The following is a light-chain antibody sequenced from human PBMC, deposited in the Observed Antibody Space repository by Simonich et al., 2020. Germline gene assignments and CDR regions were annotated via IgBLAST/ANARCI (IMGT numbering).Light chain of an antibody. CDR2: DFS. J-gene: IGLJ2*01. V-gene: IGLV2-14*01. Sequence: QSALTQPASVSGSPGQSITISCTGTSSDVGCYNYVSWYQQHPGKAPKLMIYDFSKRPSGVSNRFSVAKSGNTASLTISGLQAEDEADYYCSSYTSSSTLVFGGGTKLTVL. CDR1: SSDVGCYNY. CDR3: SSYTSSSTLV.